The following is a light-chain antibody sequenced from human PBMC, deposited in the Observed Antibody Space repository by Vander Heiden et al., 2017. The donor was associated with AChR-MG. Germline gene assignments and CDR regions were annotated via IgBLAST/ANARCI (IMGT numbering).Light chain of an antibody. CDR1: QSVSSN. J-gene: IGKJ2*01. Sequence: EIVMTQSPATLSVPPGERATLSCRASQSVSSNLAWYQQKPGQAPRLLIYGASTRATGIPARFSGSGSGTEFTLTISSLQSEDFAVYYCHQYNNWPPYTFGQGTKLEIK. CDR2: GAS. CDR3: HQYNNWPPYT. V-gene: IGKV3-15*01.